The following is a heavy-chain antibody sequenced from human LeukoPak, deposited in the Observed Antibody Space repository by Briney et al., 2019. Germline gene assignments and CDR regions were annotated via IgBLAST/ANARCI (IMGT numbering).Heavy chain of an antibody. Sequence: TGGSLRLSCAASGFTFSSYGMHWVRQAPGKGLEWVAVISYDGSNKYYADSVKGRFTISRDNSKNTLYLQMNSLRAEDTAVYYCARGKIAAAGKPLYYFDYWGQGTLVTVSS. D-gene: IGHD6-13*01. V-gene: IGHV3-30*03. CDR2: ISYDGSNK. CDR1: GFTFSSYG. CDR3: ARGKIAAAGKPLYYFDY. J-gene: IGHJ4*02.